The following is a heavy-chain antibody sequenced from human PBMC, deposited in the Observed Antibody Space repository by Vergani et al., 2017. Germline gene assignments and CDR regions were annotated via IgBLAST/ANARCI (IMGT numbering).Heavy chain of an antibody. CDR1: GGSISSGDYY. CDR2: IYYSGST. D-gene: IGHD1-7*01. Sequence: QVQLQESGPGLVKTSKTLSITCTVSGGSISSGDYYWSWIRQPPGKGLEWIGYIYYSGSTYYNPSLKSRVTISVDTSKNQFSLKLSSVTAADTAVYYCARVTGTTEVDYWGQGTLVTVSS. J-gene: IGHJ4*02. V-gene: IGHV4-30-4*01. CDR3: ARVTGTTEVDY.